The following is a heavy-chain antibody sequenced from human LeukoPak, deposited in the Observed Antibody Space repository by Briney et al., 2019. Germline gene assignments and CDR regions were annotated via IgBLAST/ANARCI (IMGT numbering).Heavy chain of an antibody. V-gene: IGHV3-48*01. CDR2: ISSSSSII. CDR1: GFTFSSYS. D-gene: IGHD1-26*01. J-gene: IGHJ4*02. CDR3: AKDRGTGSYYSY. Sequence: GGSLRLSCAASGFTFSSYSMNWVRQAPGKGLEGVSYISSSSSIIYYADSVKGRFTISRDNAKNSLYLQMNSLRAEDTAVYYCAKDRGTGSYYSYWGQGTLVTVSS.